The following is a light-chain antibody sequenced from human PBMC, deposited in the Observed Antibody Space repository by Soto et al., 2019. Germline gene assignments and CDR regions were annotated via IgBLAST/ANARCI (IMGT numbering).Light chain of an antibody. CDR3: QQYNNWPSALT. J-gene: IGKJ4*01. Sequence: EIVMTQSPATLSVSPGERATLSCRASQSVSSNLAWYQQKAGQAPRLLMYGASTRATGIPARFSGSGSGTEFALTISSLQSEDFAVYYCQQYNNWPSALTFGGGTKVDIK. CDR2: GAS. CDR1: QSVSSN. V-gene: IGKV3-15*01.